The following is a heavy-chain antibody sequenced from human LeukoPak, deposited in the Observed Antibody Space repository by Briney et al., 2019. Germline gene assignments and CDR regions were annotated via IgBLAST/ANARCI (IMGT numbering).Heavy chain of an antibody. J-gene: IGHJ4*02. Sequence: GGSLRLSCAGSGFTFSSYAMSWVRRAPGEGLEWVSAISGGGGNTYYAGSVKGRFTISRDDSKNTVFLQMNSLRAEDTAVYYCAKSPYVGDHGGPSAGGQGTLVIVSS. CDR1: GFTFSSYA. D-gene: IGHD2-15*01. CDR3: AKSPYVGDHGGPSA. CDR2: ISGGGGNT. V-gene: IGHV3-23*01.